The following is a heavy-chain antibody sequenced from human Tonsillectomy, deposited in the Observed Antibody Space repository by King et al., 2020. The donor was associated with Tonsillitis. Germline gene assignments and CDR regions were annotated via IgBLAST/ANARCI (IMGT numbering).Heavy chain of an antibody. V-gene: IGHV3-7*01. CDR3: ARYCSSTSCPPYYHYGMDV. CDR1: GFTFSSYW. D-gene: IGHD2-2*01. CDR2: IKQDGSEK. Sequence: VQLVESGGGLVQPGGSLRLSCAASGFTFSSYWMSWVRQAPGKGLEWVANIKQDGSEKYYVDSVKGRFTISRDNAKNSLYLQMNSLRAEDTAVYYCARYCSSTSCPPYYHYGMDVWGQGTTVTVSS. J-gene: IGHJ6*02.